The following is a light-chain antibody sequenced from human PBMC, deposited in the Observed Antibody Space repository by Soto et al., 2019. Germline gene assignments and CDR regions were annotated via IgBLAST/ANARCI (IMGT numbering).Light chain of an antibody. CDR2: DTS. J-gene: IGKJ5*01. CDR1: QSVSKV. Sequence: TKSPATLSLCTGKRATLSCRASQSVSKVLARYQQRPGQAPRLLIYDTSNRATGIPARYSGSGSGSVCALTIINLESEDFAVYYCQPRSNWPITLGQGTRLEIK. V-gene: IGKV3-11*01. CDR3: QPRSNWPIT.